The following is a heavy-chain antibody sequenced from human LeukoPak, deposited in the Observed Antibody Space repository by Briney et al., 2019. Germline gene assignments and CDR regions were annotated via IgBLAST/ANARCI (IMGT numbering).Heavy chain of an antibody. Sequence: GRSLRLSCAASGFTFSSYGMHWVRQAPGKGLEWVAVISYDGSNKYYADSVKGRFTISRDNSKNTPYLQMNSLRAEDTAVYYCAKHWNDLDYWGQGTLVTVSS. D-gene: IGHD1-1*01. V-gene: IGHV3-30*18. CDR3: AKHWNDLDY. J-gene: IGHJ4*02. CDR1: GFTFSSYG. CDR2: ISYDGSNK.